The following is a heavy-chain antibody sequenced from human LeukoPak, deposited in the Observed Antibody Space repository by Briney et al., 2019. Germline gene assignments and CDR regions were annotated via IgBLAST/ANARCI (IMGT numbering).Heavy chain of an antibody. D-gene: IGHD3-22*01. CDR3: ARDPYDSSGYYHWFDP. Sequence: GASVKVSCKASGGTFSSYAISWVRQAPGQGLEWMGGIIPIFGTANYAQKFQGRVTITTDESTSTAYMELSSLRSEDTAVYYCARDPYDSSGYYHWFDPWGQGTLVTVS. J-gene: IGHJ5*02. V-gene: IGHV1-69*05. CDR2: IIPIFGTA. CDR1: GGTFSSYA.